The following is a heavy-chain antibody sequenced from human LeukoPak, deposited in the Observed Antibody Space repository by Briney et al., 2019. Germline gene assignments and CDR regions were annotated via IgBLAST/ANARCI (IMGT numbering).Heavy chain of an antibody. V-gene: IGHV4-39*07. CDR3: ARVGLGYRTDY. CDR2: IYYSGST. Sequence: NSSETLSLTCTVSGGSISSSSYYWGWIRLPPGKGLEWIGSIYYSGSTYYNPSLKSRVTISVDTSKNQFSLKLSSVTAADTAVYYCARVGLGYRTDYWGQGTLVTVSS. J-gene: IGHJ4*02. CDR1: GGSISSSSYY. D-gene: IGHD1-1*01.